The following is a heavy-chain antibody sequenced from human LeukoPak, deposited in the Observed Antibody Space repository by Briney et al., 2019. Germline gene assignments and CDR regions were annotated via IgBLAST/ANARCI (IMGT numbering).Heavy chain of an antibody. CDR3: VRDLFPDAFDI. CDR1: GFTPGHFW. D-gene: IGHD2-21*01. J-gene: IGHJ3*02. Sequence: QPGGSLRLSCEVSGFTPGHFWMHWVRQAPGKGLEWVARIDGPGRGTVYADSVKGRFTFSRDNAKNTLSLQMNSLRDDDTAMYYRVRDLFPDAFDIWGQGTRVTVSS. CDR2: IDGPGRGT. V-gene: IGHV3-74*01.